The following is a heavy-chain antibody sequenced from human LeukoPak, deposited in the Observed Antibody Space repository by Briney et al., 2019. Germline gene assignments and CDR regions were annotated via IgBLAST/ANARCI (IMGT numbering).Heavy chain of an antibody. CDR1: GGSISSSSYY. CDR3: ARQSSGWWDY. V-gene: IGHV4-39*01. D-gene: IGHD6-19*01. Sequence: PLETLSLTCTVSGGSISSSSYYWGWIRQPPGKGLEWIGSIYYSGSTYYNPSLKSRVTISVDTSKNQFSLKLSSVTAADTAVYYCARQSSGWWDYWGQGTLVTASP. J-gene: IGHJ4*02. CDR2: IYYSGST.